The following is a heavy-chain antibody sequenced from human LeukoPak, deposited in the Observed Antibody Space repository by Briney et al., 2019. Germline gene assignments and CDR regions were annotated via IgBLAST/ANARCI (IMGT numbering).Heavy chain of an antibody. CDR1: GGSISSYY. J-gene: IGHJ4*02. V-gene: IGHV4-59*01. CDR3: ARGDYDSSGYYSSISGYFDY. Sequence: PSETLSLTCTVSGGSISSYYWSWIRQPPGKGLEWIGYIYYSGSTNYNPSLKSRVTISVDTSKNQFSLKLSSVTAADTAVYYCARGDYDSSGYYSSISGYFDYWGQGTLVTVSS. CDR2: IYYSGST. D-gene: IGHD3-22*01.